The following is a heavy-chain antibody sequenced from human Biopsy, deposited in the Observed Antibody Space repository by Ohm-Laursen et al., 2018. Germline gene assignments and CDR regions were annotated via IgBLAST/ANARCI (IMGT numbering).Heavy chain of an antibody. D-gene: IGHD3-22*01. CDR3: ARDRGYYSDRTVPGYFDL. CDR2: VYYTGST. V-gene: IGHV4-59*01. CDR1: GDSISSYY. J-gene: IGHJ2*01. Sequence: SETLSLTCTVSGDSISSYYWSWIRQPPGKGLQWLGYVYYTGSTDYNPSLQSRVTISADTSKNHFSLRLRSVTPADTAIYYCARDRGYYSDRTVPGYFDLWGRGTLVTVSS.